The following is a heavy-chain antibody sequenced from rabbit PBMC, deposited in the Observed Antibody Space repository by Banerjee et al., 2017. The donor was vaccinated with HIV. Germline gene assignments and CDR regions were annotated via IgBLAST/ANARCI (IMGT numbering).Heavy chain of an antibody. CDR3: ARDLAGVIGWNFGL. J-gene: IGHJ4*01. CDR1: GFDFSSNV. V-gene: IGHV1S47*01. CDR2: IDNGDGNT. Sequence: LVKPEGSLTLTCKASGFDFSSNVMCWVRQAPGKGPEWIACIDNGDGNTYHARWAKGRFIISKTSSTTVTLQMTSLTAADTATYFCARDLAGVIGWNFGLWGQGTLVTVS. D-gene: IGHD4-1*01.